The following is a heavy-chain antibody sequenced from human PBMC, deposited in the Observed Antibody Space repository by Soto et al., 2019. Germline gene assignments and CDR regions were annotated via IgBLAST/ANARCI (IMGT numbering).Heavy chain of an antibody. J-gene: IGHJ5*02. CDR3: AREAHSLAAAYWFDP. CDR1: GYTFTSYG. CDR2: ISAYNGNT. D-gene: IGHD6-13*01. Sequence: QVQLVQSGAEVKKPGASVKVSCKACGYTFTSYGISWVRQAPGQGREWMGWISAYNGNTNYAQKVQGRVTMTTDTSTSTAYMELRSLRSDDTAVYYCAREAHSLAAAYWFDPWGQGTLVTVSS. V-gene: IGHV1-18*01.